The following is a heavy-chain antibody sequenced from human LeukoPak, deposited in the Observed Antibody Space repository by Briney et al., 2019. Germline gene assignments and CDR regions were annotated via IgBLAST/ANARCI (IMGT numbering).Heavy chain of an antibody. D-gene: IGHD2-2*02. V-gene: IGHV4-39*01. Sequence: SETLSLTCTVSGGSISSSTYYWVWIRQPPGKGLEWIGSIYYNGNTYYNPSLKSRVTISVDTSKNQFSLRLSSVTATDRAVYYCASSPGGYCSSASCYTGGYFDFWGQGSLVTVSS. CDR3: ASSPGGYCSSASCYTGGYFDF. J-gene: IGHJ4*02. CDR2: IYYNGNT. CDR1: GGSISSSTYY.